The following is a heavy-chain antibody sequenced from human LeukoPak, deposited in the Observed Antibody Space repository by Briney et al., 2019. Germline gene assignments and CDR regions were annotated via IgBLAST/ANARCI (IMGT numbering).Heavy chain of an antibody. Sequence: PGGSLRLSCAASGFTFSSYWIHWVRQAPGKGLVWVSRINSDGSSTSYADSVKGRFTISRDNAKNTLYLQMNSLRAEDTAVYYCARVYSGSYYLGYWGQGTLVTVSS. CDR1: GFTFSSYW. CDR3: ARVYSGSYYLGY. D-gene: IGHD1-26*01. J-gene: IGHJ4*02. CDR2: INSDGSST. V-gene: IGHV3-74*01.